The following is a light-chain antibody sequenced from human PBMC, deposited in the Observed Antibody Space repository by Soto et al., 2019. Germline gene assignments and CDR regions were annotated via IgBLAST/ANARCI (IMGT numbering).Light chain of an antibody. CDR1: SSNIGSNY. V-gene: IGLV1-47*01. CDR2: RND. CDR3: AAWDDSLCAVV. J-gene: IGLJ2*01. Sequence: QLVLTQPPSASGTPGQRVTISCSGSSSNIGSNYVYWYQQLPGSAPKLLIYRNDQRPSGVPDRFSGSKSGTSASLAISGLRSEDEADYYCAAWDDSLCAVVFGGGTQLTVL.